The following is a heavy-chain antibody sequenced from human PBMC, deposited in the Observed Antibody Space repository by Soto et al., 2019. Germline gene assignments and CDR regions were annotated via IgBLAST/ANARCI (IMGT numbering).Heavy chain of an antibody. CDR1: GFTFSNAW. CDR3: TTGPYYYDSSGYYDY. D-gene: IGHD3-22*01. J-gene: IGHJ4*02. Sequence: GSLRLSCAASGFTFSNAWMSWVRQAPGKGLEWVGRIKSKTDGGTTDYAAPVKGRFTISRDDSKNTLYLQMNSLKTEDTAVYYCTTGPYYYDSSGYYDYWGQGTLVTVSS. CDR2: IKSKTDGGTT. V-gene: IGHV3-15*01.